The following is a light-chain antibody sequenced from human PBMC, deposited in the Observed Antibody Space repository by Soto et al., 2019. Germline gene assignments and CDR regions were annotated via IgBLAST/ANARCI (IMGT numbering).Light chain of an antibody. CDR1: QSVSTN. Sequence: RVMTQSPATLSLSPGERATLSCRASQSVSTNVAWYQQKPGQAPRLRIYGASTRATDIPARFSGSGSGTDFTLTISSLQSEYFAVYYCQQYNNWPPWTFGQGTKVEVK. V-gene: IGKV3-15*01. CDR3: QQYNNWPPWT. J-gene: IGKJ1*01. CDR2: GAS.